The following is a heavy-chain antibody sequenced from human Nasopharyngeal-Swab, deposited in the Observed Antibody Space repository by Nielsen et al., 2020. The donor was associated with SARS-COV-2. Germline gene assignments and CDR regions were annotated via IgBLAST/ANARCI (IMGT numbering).Heavy chain of an antibody. CDR3: ARTLRQNWYFDL. V-gene: IGHV4-31*03. CDR1: GGSISSGGYY. Sequence: SETLSLTCTVSGGSISSGGYYWSWIRQHPGKGLEWIGYIYYSGSTYYNPSLKSRVTISADTSKNQFSLKLSSVTAADTAVYYCARTLRQNWYFDLWGRGTLVTVSS. CDR2: IYYSGST. J-gene: IGHJ2*01.